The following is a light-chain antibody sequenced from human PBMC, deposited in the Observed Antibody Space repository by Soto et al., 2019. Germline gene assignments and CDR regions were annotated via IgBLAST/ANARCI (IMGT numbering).Light chain of an antibody. J-gene: IGLJ2*01. Sequence: QSVLTQPASVSGSPGQSITISCTGTSSDVGGYNYVSWYQQHPGKAPKLIIYEVTNRPSGVSNRFSGSKSGNTASLTISGLQAEDEADYYCSSYISISTPAVFGGGTKLTVL. CDR2: EVT. CDR1: SSDVGGYNY. V-gene: IGLV2-14*01. CDR3: SSYISISTPAV.